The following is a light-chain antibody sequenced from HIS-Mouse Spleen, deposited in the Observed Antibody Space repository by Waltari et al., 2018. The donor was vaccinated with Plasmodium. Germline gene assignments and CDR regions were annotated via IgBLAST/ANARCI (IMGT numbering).Light chain of an antibody. V-gene: IGLV3-1*01. CDR1: KLGDKY. CDR3: QAWDSSTVV. CDR2: QDS. Sequence: SYELTQPPSVSVSPGQTASITCSGDKLGDKYACWYQQKPGQSPVLVIYQDSKRPSGSPEGFSGSNSGNTATLTIGGTQAMDEADYYCQAWDSSTVVFGGGTKLTVL. J-gene: IGLJ2*01.